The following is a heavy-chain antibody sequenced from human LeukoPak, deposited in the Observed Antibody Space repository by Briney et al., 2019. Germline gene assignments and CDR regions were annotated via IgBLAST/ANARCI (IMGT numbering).Heavy chain of an antibody. CDR2: INPNSGGT. D-gene: IGHD3-10*01. Sequence: ASVKVSCKASGYTFTGYYMHWVRQAPGQGLEWMGWINPNSGGTNYAQKFQGRVTMTRDTSISTAYMELSRLRSDDTAVYYCARDWVNWITMVRGGYYYMDVWGKGTTVTVSS. V-gene: IGHV1-2*02. CDR1: GYTFTGYY. CDR3: ARDWVNWITMVRGGYYYMDV. J-gene: IGHJ6*03.